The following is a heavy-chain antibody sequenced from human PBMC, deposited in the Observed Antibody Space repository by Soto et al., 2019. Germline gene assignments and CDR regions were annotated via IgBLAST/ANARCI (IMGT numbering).Heavy chain of an antibody. CDR2: INAGNGNT. CDR1: GGTFSSYA. V-gene: IGHV1-3*01. D-gene: IGHD3-10*01. J-gene: IGHJ5*02. Sequence: ASVKVSCKASGGTFSSYAMHWVRQAPGQRLEWMGWINAGNGNTKYSQKFQGRVTITRDTSASTAYMELSSLRSEDTAVYYCASGGSGSYYNLEPWGQGTLVTVSS. CDR3: ASGGSGSYYNLEP.